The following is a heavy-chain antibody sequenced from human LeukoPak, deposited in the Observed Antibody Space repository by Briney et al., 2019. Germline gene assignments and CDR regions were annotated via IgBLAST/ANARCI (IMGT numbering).Heavy chain of an antibody. Sequence: ASVKVSCKASGYTFTGYYMHWVRQAPGQGLEWMGWINPNSGGTNYAQKFQGRVTITTDESTSTAYMELSSLRSEDTAVYYCARSPYYYYMDVWGKGTTVTVSS. CDR3: ARSPYYYYMDV. J-gene: IGHJ6*03. V-gene: IGHV1-2*02. CDR2: INPNSGGT. CDR1: GYTFTGYY.